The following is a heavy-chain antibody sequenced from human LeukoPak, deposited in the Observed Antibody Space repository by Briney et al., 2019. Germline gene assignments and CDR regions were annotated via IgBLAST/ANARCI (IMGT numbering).Heavy chain of an antibody. J-gene: IGHJ3*02. CDR3: ARSARYYYGSGGQRRNAFDI. V-gene: IGHV4-39*01. CDR2: IYYSGST. CDR1: GGSISSSSYY. Sequence: PSETLSLTCTVSGGSISSSSYYWGWIRQPPGKGLEWIANIYYSGSTYFNPSLKSRVTISIDTSKNQFSLKLSSVTAADTAVYYCARSARYYYGSGGQRRNAFDIWGQGTMVTVSS. D-gene: IGHD3-10*01.